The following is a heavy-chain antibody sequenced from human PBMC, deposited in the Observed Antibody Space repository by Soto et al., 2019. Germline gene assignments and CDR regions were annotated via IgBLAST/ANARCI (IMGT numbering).Heavy chain of an antibody. V-gene: IGHV1-3*01. J-gene: IGHJ4*02. Sequence: QVQLVQSGAEVKKPGASVKVSCKASGYTFTNYAMHWVRQAPGQRLEWMGWINAGNGNTNYSQQFQGRVTITRDTSASTAYMELSSLRSEDTSVYYCARSSGYYYLEYWGQGTLVTVSS. CDR2: INAGNGNT. CDR3: ARSSGYYYLEY. D-gene: IGHD3-22*01. CDR1: GYTFTNYA.